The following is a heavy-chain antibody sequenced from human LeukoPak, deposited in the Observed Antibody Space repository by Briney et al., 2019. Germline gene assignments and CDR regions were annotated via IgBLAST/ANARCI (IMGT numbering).Heavy chain of an antibody. CDR2: IYSGGST. CDR1: GFTVSSIY. CDR3: ARFYGDYVGSYYYYGMDV. Sequence: PGGSLRLSCAASGFTVSSIYMSWVRQAPGKGLEWVSVIYSGGSTYYADSVKGRFTISRDNSKNTLYLQMNSLRAEDTAVYYCARFYGDYVGSYYYYGMDVWGQGTTVTVSS. V-gene: IGHV3-53*01. J-gene: IGHJ6*02. D-gene: IGHD4-17*01.